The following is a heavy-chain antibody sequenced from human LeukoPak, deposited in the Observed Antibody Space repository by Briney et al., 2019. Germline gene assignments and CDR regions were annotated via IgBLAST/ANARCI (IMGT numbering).Heavy chain of an antibody. Sequence: SETLSLTCTVSGGSISSSTYYWAWVRQPPGKGLECIASIYYSGTTYYNPSLKSRVTISVDTSRNQFSLNLSSVTAADTAVYYCDSATPQLWSSFWGQGTLVTVSS. CDR1: GGSISSSTYY. CDR3: DSATPQLWSSF. D-gene: IGHD5-18*01. CDR2: IYYSGTT. J-gene: IGHJ4*02. V-gene: IGHV4-39*07.